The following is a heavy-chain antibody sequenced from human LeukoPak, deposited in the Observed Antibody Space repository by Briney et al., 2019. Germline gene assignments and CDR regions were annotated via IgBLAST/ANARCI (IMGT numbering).Heavy chain of an antibody. J-gene: IGHJ4*02. CDR3: ATWGGGAGSNSGLDY. D-gene: IGHD3-22*01. CDR1: GYTLTELS. CDR2: FDPEDGET. Sequence: ASVKVSCKVSGYTLTELSMHWVRQAPGKGLEWMGGFDPEDGETIYAQKFQGRVTMTEDTSTDTAYMELSNLRSEDTAVYYCATWGGGAGSNSGLDYWGQGTLVTVSS. V-gene: IGHV1-24*01.